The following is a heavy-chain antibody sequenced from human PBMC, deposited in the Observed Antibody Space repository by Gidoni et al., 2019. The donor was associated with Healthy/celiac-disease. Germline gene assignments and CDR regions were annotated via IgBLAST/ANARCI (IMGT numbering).Heavy chain of an antibody. CDR3: ARQNTAMVMWSVGYYGMDV. CDR2: IYYSGST. Sequence: QVQLQESGPGLVKPSETLSLTCTVSGGSISSYYWSWIRQPPGKGLEWIGYIYYSGSTNYNPSLKSRVTISVDTSKNQFSLKLSSVTAADTAVYYCARQNTAMVMWSVGYYGMDVWGQGTTVTVSS. D-gene: IGHD5-18*01. CDR1: GGSISSYY. V-gene: IGHV4-59*08. J-gene: IGHJ6*02.